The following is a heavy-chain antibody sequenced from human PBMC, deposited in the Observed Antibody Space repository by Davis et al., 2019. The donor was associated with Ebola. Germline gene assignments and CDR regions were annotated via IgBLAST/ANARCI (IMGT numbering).Heavy chain of an antibody. CDR1: GFTFSSYA. CDR3: TRGGDGYNSGY. J-gene: IGHJ4*02. D-gene: IGHD5-24*01. CDR2: IRDSGGRI. V-gene: IGHV3-23*01. Sequence: GESLKISCAASGFTFSSYAMSWVRQAPGKGLEWVSAIRDSGGRIYYADSVKGRFTISRDNSKNTLYLQMNSLKTEDTAVYYCTRGGDGYNSGYWGQGTLVTVSS.